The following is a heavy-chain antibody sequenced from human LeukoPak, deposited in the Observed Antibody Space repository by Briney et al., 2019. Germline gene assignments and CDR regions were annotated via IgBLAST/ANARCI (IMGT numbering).Heavy chain of an antibody. CDR1: GGSISSGGYY. CDR2: IYHSGST. Sequence: TSETLSLTCTVSGGSISSGGYYWSWIRQAPGKGLEWIGYIYHSGSTYYNPSLKSRVTISVDRSKNQFSLKLSSVTAADTAVYYCARVLEEWLKPKYFDYWGQGTLVTVSS. CDR3: ARVLEEWLKPKYFDY. V-gene: IGHV4-30-2*01. D-gene: IGHD3-16*01. J-gene: IGHJ4*02.